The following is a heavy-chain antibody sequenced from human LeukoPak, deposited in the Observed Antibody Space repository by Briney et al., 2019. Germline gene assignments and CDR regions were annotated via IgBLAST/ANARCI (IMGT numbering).Heavy chain of an antibody. D-gene: IGHD3-10*01. CDR3: ARATRVSYGMDV. CDR1: GYTFTSYA. Sequence: ASEKISCKASGYTFTSYAMHWVRQAPGQRLEWMGWINAGNGNTKYSQKFQGRVTITRDTSASTAYMELSSLRSEDTAVYYCARATRVSYGMDVWGKGTTVTVSS. CDR2: INAGNGNT. J-gene: IGHJ6*04. V-gene: IGHV1-3*01.